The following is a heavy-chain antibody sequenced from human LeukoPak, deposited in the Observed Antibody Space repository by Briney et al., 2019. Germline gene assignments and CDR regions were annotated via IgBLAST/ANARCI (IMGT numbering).Heavy chain of an antibody. J-gene: IGHJ6*03. Sequence: SVKVSCKASGGTFSSYAISWVRQAPGQGLEWMGGIIPIFGTANYAQKFQGRVTITTDESTSTAYMELSSLRSEDTAVYYCARVASSDSSGYSGSYYYYYMDVWGKGTTVTVSS. V-gene: IGHV1-69*05. D-gene: IGHD3-22*01. CDR2: IIPIFGTA. CDR1: GGTFSSYA. CDR3: ARVASSDSSGYSGSYYYYYMDV.